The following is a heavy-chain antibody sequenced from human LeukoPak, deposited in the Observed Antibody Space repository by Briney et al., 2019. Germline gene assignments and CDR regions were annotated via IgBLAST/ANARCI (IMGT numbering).Heavy chain of an antibody. V-gene: IGHV5-51*01. J-gene: IGHJ3*02. D-gene: IGHD2-2*02. Sequence: GESLKISCKGSGYSFTSYWIGWVRQMPGKGLEWMGIIYPGDSDTRYSPSFQGQVTISADKSISTAYLQWSSLKASDTAMYYCATTPPDCSSTSCYNDAFDIWGQGTMVTVSS. CDR2: IYPGDSDT. CDR1: GYSFTSYW. CDR3: ATTPPDCSSTSCYNDAFDI.